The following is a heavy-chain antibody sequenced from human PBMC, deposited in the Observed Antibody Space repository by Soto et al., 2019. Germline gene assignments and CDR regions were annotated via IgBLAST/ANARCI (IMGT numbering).Heavy chain of an antibody. CDR3: ARHNPDKGWFDP. CDR2: IYYSGST. V-gene: IGHV4-39*01. CDR1: GGSISSSSYY. Sequence: SETLSLTCTVSGGSISSSSYYWGWIRQPPGKGLEWIGSIYYSGSTYYNPSLKSRVTISVDTSKYQFSLKLSSVTAADTAVYYCARHNPDKGWFDPWGQGTLVTVSS. J-gene: IGHJ5*02. D-gene: IGHD3-9*01.